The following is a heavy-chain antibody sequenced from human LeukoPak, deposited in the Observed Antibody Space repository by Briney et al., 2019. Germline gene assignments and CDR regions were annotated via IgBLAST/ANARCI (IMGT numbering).Heavy chain of an antibody. D-gene: IGHD6-19*01. CDR2: ISYDGSNK. Sequence: GGSLRLSCAASGFTFSSYAMHWVRQAPGKGLEWVAVISYDGSNKYYADSVKGRFTISRDNSKNTVYLQMNSLTADDTAIYYCAKTTVGYSSGRYPGWPADCWGQGTLVTVSS. V-gene: IGHV3-30*07. CDR3: AKTTVGYSSGRYPGWPADC. J-gene: IGHJ4*02. CDR1: GFTFSSYA.